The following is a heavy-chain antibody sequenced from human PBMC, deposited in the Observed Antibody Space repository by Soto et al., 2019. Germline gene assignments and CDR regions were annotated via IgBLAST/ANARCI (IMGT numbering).Heavy chain of an antibody. CDR3: ARDGVSWTAYTRYYGTYLEG. CDR2: ISYDGNNK. J-gene: IGHJ4*02. CDR1: GFTYITYT. D-gene: IGHD1-7*01. Sequence: GGSLRLSCAASGFTYITYTMHWVRQAPGKGLEWVAAISYDGNNKFYADSVKGRFTISRDSTKQTLYLQMNSLRPYDTAMYYCARDGVSWTAYTRYYGTYLEGWRQGALVSV. V-gene: IGHV3-30-3*01.